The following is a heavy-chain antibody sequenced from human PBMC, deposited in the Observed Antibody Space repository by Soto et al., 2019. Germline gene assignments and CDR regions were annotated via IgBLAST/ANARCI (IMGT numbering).Heavy chain of an antibody. V-gene: IGHV4-38-2*01. CDR3: ATHQYSGGSRRPVGFDY. D-gene: IGHD6-19*01. CDR1: GDSISSVYC. J-gene: IGHJ4*02. CDR2: VYHTGRT. Sequence: SETLSLTCAVSGDSISSVYCWGWLRQPPGKGLEWIVSVYHTGRTYYNPSLRSRVTISIDTSKNLFSLKLTSVTAPDTAVYYCATHQYSGGSRRPVGFDYWGPRTVVTVSS.